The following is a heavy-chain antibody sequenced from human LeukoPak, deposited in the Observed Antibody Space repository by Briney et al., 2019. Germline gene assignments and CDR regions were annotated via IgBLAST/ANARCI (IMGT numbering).Heavy chain of an antibody. CDR2: IYYSGST. D-gene: IGHD3-22*01. CDR1: GVSISSSRDF. J-gene: IGHJ4*02. Sequence: PSETLSLTCTVSGVSISSSRDFWGWIRQPPGEGLEWIGNIYYSGSTFYNPSLQSRVTISVDTSKNQFSLKLSSVTAADTAVYYCARSPTYYYDSSGPKYFDYWGQGTLVTVSS. CDR3: ARSPTYYYDSSGPKYFDY. V-gene: IGHV4-39*01.